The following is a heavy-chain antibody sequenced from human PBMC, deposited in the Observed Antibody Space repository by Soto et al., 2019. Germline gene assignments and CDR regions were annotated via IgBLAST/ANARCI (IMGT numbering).Heavy chain of an antibody. V-gene: IGHV4-39*01. J-gene: IGHJ6*03. CDR3: ATTYLTDMDVVPAAKDYMDV. Sequence: SETLSLTCTVSGGSIVSSNYYWGWIRQPPGKGLEWIGSLYYSGSTYYNPSRKSRVTTSVDTSKNQFSLKLSSVTAADTAVYYCATTYLTDMDVVPAAKDYMDVWGKGPTVTVSS. CDR2: LYYSGST. D-gene: IGHD2-2*01. CDR1: GGSIVSSNYY.